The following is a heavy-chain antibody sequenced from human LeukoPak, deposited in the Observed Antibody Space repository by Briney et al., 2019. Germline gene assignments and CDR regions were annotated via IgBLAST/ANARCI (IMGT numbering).Heavy chain of an antibody. CDR3: AKRVSGTTFY. V-gene: IGHV3-23*01. Sequence: GGSLRLSCAASGFTFSNAWMSWVRQAPGKGLEWVSAISGSGATTYYADSVKGRFTISRDNSKNTLYLHMNSLRAEDTAVYYCAKRVSGTTFYWGQGTLVTVSS. CDR1: GFTFSNAW. D-gene: IGHD1-1*01. CDR2: ISGSGATT. J-gene: IGHJ4*02.